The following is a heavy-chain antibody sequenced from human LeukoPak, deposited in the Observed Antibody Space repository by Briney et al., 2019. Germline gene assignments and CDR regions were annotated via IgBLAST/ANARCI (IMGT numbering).Heavy chain of an antibody. CDR2: IKQDGSDK. D-gene: IGHD3-22*01. CDR3: ARDSRFTMRDY. Sequence: GGSLRLSCAASGFIFSSYWMSWVRQAPGKGLEWVANIKQDGSDKSYVDSVKGRFTISRDNAKNSLYLQMNSMRAEDTAVYYCARDSRFTMRDYWGQGTLVTVSS. J-gene: IGHJ4*02. CDR1: GFIFSSYW. V-gene: IGHV3-7*01.